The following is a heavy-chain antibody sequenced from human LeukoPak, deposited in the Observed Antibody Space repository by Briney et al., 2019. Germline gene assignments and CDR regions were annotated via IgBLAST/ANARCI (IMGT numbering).Heavy chain of an antibody. CDR3: ARDNAGSVGRRNTPLKH. D-gene: IGHD1-26*01. CDR1: GFTFSSYA. J-gene: IGHJ4*02. CDR2: ISSNGGST. V-gene: IGHV3-64*01. Sequence: PGGSLRLSCAACGFTFSSYAMHWVRQAPGKGLEYVSAISSNGGSTYYANSVKGRFTISRDNSKNTLYLQMGSLRAEDMAVYYCARDNAGSVGRRNTPLKHWGQGTLVTVSS.